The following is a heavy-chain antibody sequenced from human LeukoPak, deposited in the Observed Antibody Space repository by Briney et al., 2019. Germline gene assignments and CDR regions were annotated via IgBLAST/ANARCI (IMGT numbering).Heavy chain of an antibody. J-gene: IGHJ6*02. D-gene: IGHD5-18*01. CDR2: IWYDGSNK. CDR3: AREGYTAGYYYYYYGMDV. V-gene: IGHV3-33*01. Sequence: PGRSLRLSCAASGFTFNSYGMHWVRQAPGKGLEWVAVIWYDGSNKYYADSEKGRFTISRDNSKNTLYLQMNSLRAEDTAVYYCAREGYTAGYYYYYYGMDVWGQGTTVTVSS. CDR1: GFTFNSYG.